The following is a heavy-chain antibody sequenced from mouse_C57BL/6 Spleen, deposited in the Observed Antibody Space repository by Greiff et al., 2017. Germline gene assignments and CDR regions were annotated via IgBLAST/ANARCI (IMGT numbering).Heavy chain of an antibody. CDR2: ISDGGSYT. Sequence: DVKLVESGGGLVKPGGSLKLSCAASGFTFSSYAMSWVRQTPAKRLEWVATISDGGSYTYYPDNVKGRFTISRDNAKNHLYLQMSHLKSEDTAMYYCARGDGNYVDYYARDYWGQRTSVTVSS. V-gene: IGHV5-4*03. CDR1: GFTFSSYA. D-gene: IGHD2-1*01. CDR3: ARGDGNYVDYYARDY. J-gene: IGHJ4*01.